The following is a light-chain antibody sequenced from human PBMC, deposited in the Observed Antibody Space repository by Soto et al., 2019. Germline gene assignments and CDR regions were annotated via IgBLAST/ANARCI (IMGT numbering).Light chain of an antibody. Sequence: EIVLTQSPGTLSLSPGERATLSCRASQSVSSSYLAWYQQKPCQAPRLLIYGASSRATGIPDRFSGSGSGTDFTLTISRLEPEDFAVYYCQQYGSSQTFGHGTKVESK. J-gene: IGKJ1*01. CDR1: QSVSSSY. V-gene: IGKV3-20*01. CDR3: QQYGSSQT. CDR2: GAS.